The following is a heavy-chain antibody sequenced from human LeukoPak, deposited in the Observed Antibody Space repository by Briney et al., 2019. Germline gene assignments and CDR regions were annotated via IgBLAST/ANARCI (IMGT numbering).Heavy chain of an antibody. D-gene: IGHD6-13*01. CDR3: AKDQKSIAATGYDY. CDR2: ISGSGGST. J-gene: IGHJ4*02. V-gene: IGHV3-23*01. CDR1: GFTFSGYA. Sequence: LSGGSLRLSCAASGFTFSGYAMTWVRQAPGKGLEWVSTISGSGGSTYYADSVKGRFTISRDNSKNTLFLQMNSLRADDTAVYFCAKDQKSIAATGYDYWGQGTLVTVSS.